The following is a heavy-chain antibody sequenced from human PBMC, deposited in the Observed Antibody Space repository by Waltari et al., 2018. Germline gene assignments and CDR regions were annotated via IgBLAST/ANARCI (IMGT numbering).Heavy chain of an antibody. CDR3: ARGGLLGYCSSTSCYARYYYYGMDV. V-gene: IGHV1-3*01. J-gene: IGHJ6*02. CDR2: INDGNGNT. CDR1: GYTFTSYA. Sequence: QVQLVQSGAEVKKPGASVKVSCKASGYTFTSYAMHWVRQATGQRLEWMGWINDGNGNTKYSQKFQGRVTITRDTSASTAYMELSSLRSEDTAVYYCARGGLLGYCSSTSCYARYYYYGMDVWGQGTTVTVSS. D-gene: IGHD2-2*01.